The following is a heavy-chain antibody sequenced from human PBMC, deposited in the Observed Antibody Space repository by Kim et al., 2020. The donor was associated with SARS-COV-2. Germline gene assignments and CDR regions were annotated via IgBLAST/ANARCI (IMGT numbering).Heavy chain of an antibody. CDR2: ITKFDGRT. D-gene: IGHD6-19*01. V-gene: IGHV3-23*01. J-gene: IGHJ4*02. CDR1: GYSINTYA. Sequence: GGSLRLSCAASGYSINTYAMSWVRQAPGKGLEWVSAITKFDGRTYYASSVRGRFTISRDNSKNTVFLQMDNLRDEDTGLYYCAKDHPSSGWPTFDYWGQGTVDSVS. CDR3: AKDHPSSGWPTFDY.